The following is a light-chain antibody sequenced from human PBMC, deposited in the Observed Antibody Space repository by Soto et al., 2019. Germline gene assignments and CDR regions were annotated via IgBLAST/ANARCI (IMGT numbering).Light chain of an antibody. CDR1: QSVSSN. Sequence: EILMTQSPVTLSVSPGERATLSCRASQSVSSNLAWYQQKPGQAPSLLIYGAFTRATGIPARFSGTGSGTEFSLTISSLQSEDFALYYCQQYNDWHLTFGQGTKVEI. V-gene: IGKV3-15*01. CDR2: GAF. J-gene: IGKJ1*01. CDR3: QQYNDWHLT.